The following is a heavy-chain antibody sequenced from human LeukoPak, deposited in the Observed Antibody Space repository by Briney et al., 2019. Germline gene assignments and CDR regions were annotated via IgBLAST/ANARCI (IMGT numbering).Heavy chain of an antibody. J-gene: IGHJ4*02. V-gene: IGHV3-64*01. CDR3: ARDSGGSYDY. CDR1: GFTFNRYG. D-gene: IGHD2-15*01. Sequence: GGSLRLSCAASGFTFNRYGMHWVRQAPGKGLEYVSGISSDGSSTYYANSVKGRFTISRDNSKNTLYLQMGSLRVEDKAVYYCARDSGGSYDYWGQGTLVTVSS. CDR2: ISSDGSST.